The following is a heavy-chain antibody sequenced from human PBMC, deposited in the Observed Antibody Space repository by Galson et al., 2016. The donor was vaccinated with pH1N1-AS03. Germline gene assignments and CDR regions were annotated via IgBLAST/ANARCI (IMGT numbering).Heavy chain of an antibody. CDR3: ATNALKVRVDY. CDR2: VSGSGGST. D-gene: IGHD1-1*01. J-gene: IGHJ4*02. CDR1: GFTFSSYA. V-gene: IGHV3-23*01. Sequence: SLRLSCAASGFTFSSYAMSWVRQAPGKGLEWVSAVSGSGGSTYYADSVKGRFTISRDNSKNTVYLQMTSLRAEDTAVYYCATNALKVRVDYWGQGTLVTVSS.